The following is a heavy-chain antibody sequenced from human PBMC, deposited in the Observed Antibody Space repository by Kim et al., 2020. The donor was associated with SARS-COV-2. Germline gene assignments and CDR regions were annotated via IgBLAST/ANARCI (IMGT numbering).Heavy chain of an antibody. V-gene: IGHV4-59*01. CDR1: GGSISSYY. D-gene: IGHD3-9*01. CDR2: IYYSGST. Sequence: SETLSLTCTVSGGSISSYYWSWIRQPPGKGLEWIGYIYYSGSTNYNPSLKSRVTISVDTSKNQFSLKLSSVTAADTAVYYCARVSIAILTGYWFDPWGQGTLVTVSS. CDR3: ARVSIAILTGYWFDP. J-gene: IGHJ5*02.